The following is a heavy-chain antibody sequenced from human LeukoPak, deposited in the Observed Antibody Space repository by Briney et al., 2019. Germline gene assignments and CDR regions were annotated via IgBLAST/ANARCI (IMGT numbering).Heavy chain of an antibody. J-gene: IGHJ4*02. CDR2: IYHSGST. CDR3: ARARDGSGSYFDY. CDR1: GGSLSSGGYS. D-gene: IGHD3-10*01. Sequence: PSQTLSLTCAVSGGSLSSGGYSWSWIRQPPGKGLEWIGYIYHSGSTYYNPSLKSRVTISVDRSKNQFSLKLSSVTAADTAVYYCARARDGSGSYFDYWGQGTLVTVSS. V-gene: IGHV4-30-2*01.